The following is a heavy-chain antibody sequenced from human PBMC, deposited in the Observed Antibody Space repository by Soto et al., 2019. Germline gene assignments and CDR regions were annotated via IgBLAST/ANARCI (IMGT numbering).Heavy chain of an antibody. CDR2: ISGSGGST. Sequence: LRLSCAASGFTFSSDAMSWARHAPGKGLEWVSAISGSGGSTYYADSVKGRFTISRDNSKNTLYLQMNSLRAEDTAVYYCAKDTHTSTFDYWGQGTLVTVSS. CDR1: GFTFSSDA. CDR3: AKDTHTSTFDY. V-gene: IGHV3-23*01. D-gene: IGHD2-2*01. J-gene: IGHJ4*02.